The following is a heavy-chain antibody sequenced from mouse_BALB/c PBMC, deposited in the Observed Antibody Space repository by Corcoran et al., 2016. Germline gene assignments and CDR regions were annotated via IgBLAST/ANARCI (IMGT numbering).Heavy chain of an antibody. V-gene: IGHV1-9*01. Sequence: QVQLQQPGAELMKPGASVKISCKATGYTFSSYWIEWVKQRPGHGLEWIGEILPGSGSTNYNEKFKGKATFTADTSSNTAYMQLSSLTSEDSAVYYCARETLPSAMDYWGQGTSVTVSS. CDR3: ARETLPSAMDY. CDR2: ILPGSGST. J-gene: IGHJ4*01. CDR1: GYTFSSYW.